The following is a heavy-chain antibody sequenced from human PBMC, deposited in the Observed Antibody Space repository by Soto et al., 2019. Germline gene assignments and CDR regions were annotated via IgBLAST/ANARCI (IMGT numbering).Heavy chain of an antibody. CDR2: ISWDGVST. CDR3: AKVMGCSSPSCNVWLRNRRGYGMDV. J-gene: IGHJ6*02. Sequence: GSSLRLSCAASGFTFADYTMHCVLQAPGKGLEWVSIISWDGVSTYYADSVKGRFTISRANSKNFLYLQMNSVRTEDTALYYCAKVMGCSSPSCNVWLRNRRGYGMDVWGQGTTVTVSS. D-gene: IGHD2-2*01. CDR1: GFTFADYT. V-gene: IGHV3-43*01.